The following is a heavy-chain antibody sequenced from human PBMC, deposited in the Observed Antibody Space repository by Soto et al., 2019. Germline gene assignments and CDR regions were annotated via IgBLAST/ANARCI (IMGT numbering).Heavy chain of an antibody. Sequence: GGSLRLSCAASGFTFSSYSMNWVRQAPGKGLEWVSSISSSSSYIYYADSVKGRFTISRDNAKNSLYLQMNSLRAEDTAVYYCARVGETVTAPGYYYYYMDVWGKGTTVTVSS. J-gene: IGHJ6*03. D-gene: IGHD4-4*01. CDR1: GFTFSSYS. V-gene: IGHV3-21*01. CDR2: ISSSSSYI. CDR3: ARVGETVTAPGYYYYYMDV.